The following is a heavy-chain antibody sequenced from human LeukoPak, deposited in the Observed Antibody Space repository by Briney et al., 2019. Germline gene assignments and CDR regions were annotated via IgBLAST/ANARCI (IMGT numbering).Heavy chain of an antibody. J-gene: IGHJ3*02. Sequence: PSETLSLTCTVSGGSINSYYWSRIRQPAGKGLEWIGRIYNSGRTNYNPSLKSRVTMSVDTSKNQFSLKLSSVTAADTAVYYCARYSYDSSGYYFDAFDIWGQGTMVTVSS. CDR2: IYNSGRT. CDR1: GGSINSYY. D-gene: IGHD3-22*01. V-gene: IGHV4-4*07. CDR3: ARYSYDSSGYYFDAFDI.